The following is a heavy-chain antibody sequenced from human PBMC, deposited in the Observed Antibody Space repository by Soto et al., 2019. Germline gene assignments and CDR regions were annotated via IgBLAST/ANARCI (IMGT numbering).Heavy chain of an antibody. CDR1: GYTFTGYY. D-gene: IGHD6-13*01. CDR2: INPNSGGT. CDR3: ARDRYSSSWSYYYYGMDV. V-gene: IGHV1-2*04. Sequence: GASVKVSCKASGYTFTGYYMHWVRQAPGQGLEWMGWINPNSGGTNYAQKFQGWVTMTRDTSISTAYMELSRLRSDDTAVYYCARDRYSSSWSYYYYGMDVWGQGTTVTVSS. J-gene: IGHJ6*02.